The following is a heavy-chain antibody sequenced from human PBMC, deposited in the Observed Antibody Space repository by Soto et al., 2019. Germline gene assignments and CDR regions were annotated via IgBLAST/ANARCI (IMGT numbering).Heavy chain of an antibody. CDR3: AKDSERQIQLWPPPNGIDV. D-gene: IGHD5-18*01. CDR2: ISYDGSNK. J-gene: IGHJ6*01. CDR1: GFTFSSYG. V-gene: IGHV3-30*18. Sequence: QVQLVESGGGVVQPGRSLRLSCAASGFTFSSYGMHWVRQAPGQGLEWVAVISYDGSNKYYADSVKGRFTISRDNSMTTVYLQMNSLRADDTAVYYCAKDSERQIQLWPPPNGIDVW.